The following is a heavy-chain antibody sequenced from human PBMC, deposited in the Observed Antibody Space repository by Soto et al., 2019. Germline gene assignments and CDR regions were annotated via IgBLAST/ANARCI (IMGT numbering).Heavy chain of an antibody. Sequence: QVQLVQSGAEVKKPGASVKVSCKASGYTFTSYDINWVRQATGQGLEWMGWMNPNSGNTGYAQKFQGRVTMTRNTSISTAYMELSSLRSEETAVYYCARVRGGDCSGGSCYSSYWYFDLWGRGTLVTVSS. CDR2: MNPNSGNT. CDR1: GYTFTSYD. CDR3: ARVRGGDCSGGSCYSSYWYFDL. J-gene: IGHJ2*01. V-gene: IGHV1-8*01. D-gene: IGHD2-15*01.